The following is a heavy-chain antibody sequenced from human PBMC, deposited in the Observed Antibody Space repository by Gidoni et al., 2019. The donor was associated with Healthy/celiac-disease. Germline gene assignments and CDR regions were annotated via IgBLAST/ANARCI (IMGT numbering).Heavy chain of an antibody. CDR3: ARLVGATMPFDY. Sequence: EVQLVQSGAEGKKPGESLRISCKGSGYSFTSYWISWVRQMPGKGLEWMGRIDHSDSYTNYSPSFQGHVTISADKSISTAYLQWSSLKASDTAMYYCARLVGATMPFDYWGQGTLVTVSS. CDR1: GYSFTSYW. CDR2: IDHSDSYT. D-gene: IGHD5-12*01. V-gene: IGHV5-10-1*03. J-gene: IGHJ4*02.